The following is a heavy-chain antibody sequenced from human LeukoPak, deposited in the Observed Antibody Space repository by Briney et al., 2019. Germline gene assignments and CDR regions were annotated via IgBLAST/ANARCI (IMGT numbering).Heavy chain of an antibody. CDR3: ARRHSSGWSFDY. CDR2: IYYNGAT. D-gene: IGHD6-19*01. V-gene: IGHV4-59*01. J-gene: IGHJ4*02. Sequence: SETLSLTCTVSGASISSYYWSWIRQPPGKGLEWIGYIYYNGATNHNPSLKGRVTMSVDTSKSQFSLNLSSVTAADTAVYYCARRHSSGWSFDYWGQGTLVTVPS. CDR1: GASISSYY.